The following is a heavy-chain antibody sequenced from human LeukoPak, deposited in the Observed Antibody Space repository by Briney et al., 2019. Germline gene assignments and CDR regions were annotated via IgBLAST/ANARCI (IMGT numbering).Heavy chain of an antibody. CDR2: ISTDSGST. Sequence: GGSLRLSCTGSGFTFSNYAMNWVRQAPGKGLEWISDISTDSGSTYHIESVRGRFTISRDNSKNTLYLQMNSLRADDTAVYYCASGLYGGLFDNWGPGTLVTVSS. J-gene: IGHJ4*02. CDR1: GFTFSNYA. CDR3: ASGLYGGLFDN. D-gene: IGHD4/OR15-4a*01. V-gene: IGHV3-23*01.